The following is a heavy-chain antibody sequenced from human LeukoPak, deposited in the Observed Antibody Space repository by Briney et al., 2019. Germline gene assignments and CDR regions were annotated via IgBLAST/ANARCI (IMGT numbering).Heavy chain of an antibody. CDR3: ARMPDPWMGFDY. CDR2: IRKKAYGGTR. D-gene: IGHD2-2*01. Sequence: GGSLRLSCAPSGFTFGDYAMTWVRQAPGKGLERVGFIRKKAYGGTREYAASVEGRFSISRDASKSIAYLQMNSLKTEDTAIYYCARMPDPWMGFDYWGQGTLVTVSS. J-gene: IGHJ4*02. CDR1: GFTFGDYA. V-gene: IGHV3-49*04.